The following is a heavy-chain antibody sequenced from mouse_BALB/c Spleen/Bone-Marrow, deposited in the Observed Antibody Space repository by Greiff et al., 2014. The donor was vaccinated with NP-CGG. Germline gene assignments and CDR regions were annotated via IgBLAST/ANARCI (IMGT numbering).Heavy chain of an antibody. D-gene: IGHD2-3*01. V-gene: IGHV3-8*02. CDR2: ISYSGST. CDR3: ARYDGYYDWYFDV. Sequence: EVKLEESGPSLVKPSQTLSLTCSVTGDSITSGYWNWIRKFPGNKLEYMGYISYSGSTYYNPSLKSRISITRDTSKNQYYLQLNSVTTEDTATYYCARYDGYYDWYFDVWGAGTTVTVSS. CDR1: GDSITSGY. J-gene: IGHJ1*01.